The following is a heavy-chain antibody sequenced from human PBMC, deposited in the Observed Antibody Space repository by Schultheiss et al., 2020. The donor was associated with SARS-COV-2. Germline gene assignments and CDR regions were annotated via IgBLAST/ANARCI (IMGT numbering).Heavy chain of an antibody. D-gene: IGHD1-20*01. CDR1: GGSFSGYY. CDR2: INHSGST. V-gene: IGHV4-34*01. J-gene: IGHJ4*02. CDR3: ARAARITGNRRKGFDY. Sequence: GSLRLSCAVYGGSFSGYYWSWIRQPPGKGLEWIGEINHSGSTNYNPSLKSRVTISVDTSKNQFSLKLSSVTAADTAVYYCARAARITGNRRKGFDYWGQGTLVTVSS.